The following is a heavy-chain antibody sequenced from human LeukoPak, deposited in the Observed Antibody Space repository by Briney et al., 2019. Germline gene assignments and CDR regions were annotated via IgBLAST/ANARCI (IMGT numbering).Heavy chain of an antibody. Sequence: GGSLRLSCAASGFTFSSYAMHWVRQAPGKGLEWVAVISYDGSNKYYADSVKGRFTISRDNSKNTLYLQMNSLRAEDTAVYYCAKERSPRYFDYWGQGTLVTVSS. CDR2: ISYDGSNK. V-gene: IGHV3-30-3*01. D-gene: IGHD1-26*01. CDR1: GFTFSSYA. CDR3: AKERSPRYFDY. J-gene: IGHJ4*02.